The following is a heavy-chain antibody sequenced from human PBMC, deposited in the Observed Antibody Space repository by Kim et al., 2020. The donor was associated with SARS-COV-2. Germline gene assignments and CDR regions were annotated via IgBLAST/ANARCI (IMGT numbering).Heavy chain of an antibody. J-gene: IGHJ4*02. Sequence: NTNYAPKFQGRVTMTTDTSTTTVDMELRSLKSDDTAVYYCARGRPLDYWGQGTLVTVSS. CDR2: NT. CDR3: ARGRPLDY. V-gene: IGHV1-18*01.